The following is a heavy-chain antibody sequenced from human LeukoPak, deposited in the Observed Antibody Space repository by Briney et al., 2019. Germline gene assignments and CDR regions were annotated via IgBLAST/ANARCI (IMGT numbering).Heavy chain of an antibody. CDR3: ASIPRTVTTSFGWFDP. J-gene: IGHJ5*02. Sequence: ASVKVSCKASGYTFTSYGISWVRQAPGQGLEWMGWISAYNGNTNYAQKLQGRVTMTTDTSTSTAYMELRSLRSDDTAMYYCASIPRTVTTSFGWFDPWGQGTLVTVSS. V-gene: IGHV1-18*01. CDR1: GYTFTSYG. D-gene: IGHD4-17*01. CDR2: ISAYNGNT.